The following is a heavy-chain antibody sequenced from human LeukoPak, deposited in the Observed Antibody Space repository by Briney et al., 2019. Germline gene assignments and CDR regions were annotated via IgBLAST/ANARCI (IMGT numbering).Heavy chain of an antibody. Sequence: GGSLRLSCAASGFTFSIYSMSWVRQAPGKGLEWVSYISSSSSTISYADSVKGRFTISRDNAENSLYLQMNSLRAEDTAVYYCTTSPGLWELPLDYYYMDVWGKGTTVTVSS. V-gene: IGHV3-48*01. J-gene: IGHJ6*03. CDR2: ISSSSSTI. CDR1: GFTFSIYS. D-gene: IGHD1-26*01. CDR3: TTSPGLWELPLDYYYMDV.